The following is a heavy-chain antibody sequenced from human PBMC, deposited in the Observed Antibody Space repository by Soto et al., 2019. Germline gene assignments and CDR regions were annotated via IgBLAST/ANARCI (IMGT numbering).Heavy chain of an antibody. CDR3: ARHLYSGDSSGSFGY. CDR1: DDSIGRSNCF. V-gene: IGHV4-39*01. CDR2: IFYTGNT. Sequence: QLQLQESGPGLVKPSVTLSLTCTVSDDSIGRSNCFWGWIRQPPGKGLEWIGNIFYTGNTHNNRSHASRVTISLDTSNQHFSLRVSSVTAADTAVYYCARHLYSGDSSGSFGYWGPGALVIVSS. J-gene: IGHJ4*02. D-gene: IGHD6-19*01.